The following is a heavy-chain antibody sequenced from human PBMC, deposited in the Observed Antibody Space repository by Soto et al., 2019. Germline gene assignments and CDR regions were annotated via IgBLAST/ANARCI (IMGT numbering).Heavy chain of an antibody. CDR1: GFTFSSYG. Sequence: QVQLVESGGGVVQPGRSLRLSCAASGFTFSSYGMHWVRQAPGKGLEWVAVIWYDGSNKYYADSVKGRFTISRDNSKNTLYLQMNSLRAEDTAGYYCARGSAGVSMDYWGQGTLVTVSS. CDR2: IWYDGSNK. CDR3: ARGSAGVSMDY. D-gene: IGHD3-3*01. V-gene: IGHV3-33*01. J-gene: IGHJ4*02.